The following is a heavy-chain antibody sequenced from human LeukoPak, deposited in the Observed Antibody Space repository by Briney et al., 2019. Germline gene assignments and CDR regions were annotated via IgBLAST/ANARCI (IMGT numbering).Heavy chain of an antibody. D-gene: IGHD4-23*01. CDR1: GGSISSISSDNYH. Sequence: SETLSLTCIVSGGSISSISSDNYHWGWIRQPPGKGLEWIGSIYYSGSTYYNPSLKSRVTISVDTSKNQFSLKLSSVTAADTALYYCAREMGVVTAHGIGVWGQGTTVTVSS. CDR3: AREMGVVTAHGIGV. J-gene: IGHJ6*02. V-gene: IGHV4-39*02. CDR2: IYYSGST.